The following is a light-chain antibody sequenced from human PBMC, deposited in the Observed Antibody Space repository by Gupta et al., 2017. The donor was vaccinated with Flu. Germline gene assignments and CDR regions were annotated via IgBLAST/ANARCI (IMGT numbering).Light chain of an antibody. CDR1: QSLPHRNRYNY. Sequence: VTTGAPSSRYSRSSQSLPHRNRYNYLDWYQQKPGKSPQLLIYFASTRHSGVPARFSGSGSGTDFTLTISRVQAEDVAVYYCLHYIKVPFYFGHGTKVDIK. V-gene: IGKV2-28*01. J-gene: IGKJ3*01. CDR2: FAS. CDR3: LHYIKVPFY.